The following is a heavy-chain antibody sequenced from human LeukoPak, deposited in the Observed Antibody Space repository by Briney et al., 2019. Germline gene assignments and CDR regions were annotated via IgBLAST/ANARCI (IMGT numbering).Heavy chain of an antibody. Sequence: GGSLRLSCAASGFTFSTYWMHWVRQAPGKGLVWVSRINSDGSSTNYADSVRGRFTISRDNAKNTLYLQMYSLRADDTAVYYCARDYYTSGSPNDFWGQGTLVTVSS. D-gene: IGHD3-10*01. CDR3: ARDYYTSGSPNDF. V-gene: IGHV3-74*01. CDR1: GFTFSTYW. J-gene: IGHJ4*02. CDR2: INSDGSST.